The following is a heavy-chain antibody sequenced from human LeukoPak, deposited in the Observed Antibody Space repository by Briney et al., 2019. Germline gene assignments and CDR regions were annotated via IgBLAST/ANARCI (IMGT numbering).Heavy chain of an antibody. V-gene: IGHV3-20*04. CDR3: VRSFNTYGYPTGY. CDR1: GFTFSDYG. J-gene: IGHJ4*02. D-gene: IGHD5-18*01. Sequence: GGSLRLSCAASGFTFSDYGMSWVQTPGKGLEWVAGINWNGGSTGYAVSVRGRFIISRDDANSFLHLHMNSLRAEDTAFYYCVRSFNTYGYPTGYWGQGTLVTVSS. CDR2: INWNGGST.